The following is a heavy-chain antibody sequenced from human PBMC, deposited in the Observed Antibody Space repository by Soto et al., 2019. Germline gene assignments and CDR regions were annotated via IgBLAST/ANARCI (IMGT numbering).Heavy chain of an antibody. V-gene: IGHV3-48*02. D-gene: IGHD2-21*02. CDR1: GFTFSSYS. CDR3: ARDRDCGGDCDPRPFDY. Sequence: EVQLVESGGGLVQPGGSLRLSCAASGFTFSSYSMNWVRQAPGKGLEWVSYISSSSSTIYYADSVKGRFTISRDNAKNSLYLPMNILRDEDTAVYYCARDRDCGGDCDPRPFDYWGQGTLVTVSS. CDR2: ISSSSSTI. J-gene: IGHJ4*02.